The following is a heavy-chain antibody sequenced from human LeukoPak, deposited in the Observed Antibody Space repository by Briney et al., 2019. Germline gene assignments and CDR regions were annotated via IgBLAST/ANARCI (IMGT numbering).Heavy chain of an antibody. D-gene: IGHD5-12*01. CDR3: TAMATYGIGHAFDI. CDR1: GFTFSNAW. J-gene: IGHJ3*02. V-gene: IGHV3-15*01. CDR2: IKSKTDGGTT. Sequence: GGSLRLSCAASGFTFSNAWMSWVRQAPGKGLEWVGRIKSKTDGGTTDYAAPVKGRFTISRDDSKNTLYLQMNSLKTEDTAVYYCTAMATYGIGHAFDIWGQGTMVTVSS.